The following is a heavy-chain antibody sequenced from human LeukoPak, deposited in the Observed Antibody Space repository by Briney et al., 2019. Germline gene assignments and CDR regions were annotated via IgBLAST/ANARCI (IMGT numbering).Heavy chain of an antibody. CDR1: GFTFSNYS. CDR3: ATESPGFLEWLSGGYFDY. V-gene: IGHV3-21*01. CDR2: ISSSSSYI. D-gene: IGHD3-3*01. J-gene: IGHJ4*02. Sequence: SGGSLRLSCAASGFTFSNYSMNWVRQAPGKGLEWVSSISSSSSYIYYADSAKGRFTISRDNAKNSLYLQMNSLRAEDTAAYYCATESPGFLEWLSGGYFDYWGQGTLVTVSS.